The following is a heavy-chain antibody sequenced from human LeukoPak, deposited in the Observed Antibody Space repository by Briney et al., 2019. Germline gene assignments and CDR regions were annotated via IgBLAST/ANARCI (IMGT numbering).Heavy chain of an antibody. J-gene: IGHJ4*02. CDR1: GGSISSYY. V-gene: IGHV4-59*01. CDR2: IYYSGST. Sequence: PSETLSLTCTVSGGSISSYYWSWIRQPPGKGLEWIGYIYYSGSTNYNPSLKSRVTISVDTSKNQFSLKLSSVTAADTAVYYCARVGAACFFDYWGQGTLVTVSS. D-gene: IGHD1-26*01. CDR3: ARVGAACFFDY.